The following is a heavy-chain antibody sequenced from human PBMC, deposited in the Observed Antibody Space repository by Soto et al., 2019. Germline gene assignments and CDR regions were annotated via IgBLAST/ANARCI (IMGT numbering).Heavy chain of an antibody. Sequence: GGSLRLSGAASGLACSNYAISWVRQAPGKGLKWVSTISASGYSAYYGGAVKGRFTTSRDNSKSTLYLQMNRLRADDTAVYYCAKGEQLREPFDHWGQGT. D-gene: IGHD1-26*01. CDR2: ISASGYSA. CDR3: AKGEQLREPFDH. CDR1: GLACSNYA. J-gene: IGHJ4*02. V-gene: IGHV3-23*01.